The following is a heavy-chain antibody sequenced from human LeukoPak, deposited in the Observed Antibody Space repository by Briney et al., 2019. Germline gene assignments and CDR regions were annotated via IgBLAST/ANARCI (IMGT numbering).Heavy chain of an antibody. D-gene: IGHD4-17*01. J-gene: IGHJ5*02. CDR3: TFFGDSNH. CDR2: IHSSGAT. CDR1: GFTFSSYW. V-gene: IGHV3-23*01. Sequence: GSLRLSCAASGFTFSSYWMNWARQAPGMGLEWVSAIHSSGATCYADSVKGRFTISRDTSKNTLYLQISSLRVEDTAVYYCTFFGDSNHWGQGTLVTVSS.